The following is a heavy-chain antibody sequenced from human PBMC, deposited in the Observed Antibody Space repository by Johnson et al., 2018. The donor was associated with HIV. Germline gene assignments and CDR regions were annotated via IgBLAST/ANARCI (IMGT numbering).Heavy chain of an antibody. CDR3: ARERGRWSYLPRGNAFDI. Sequence: DVQVVESGGGVVRPGGSLRLSCAASGFTFDDYGMSWVRQAPGKGLEWVSVIYSGGSTYYADSVKGRFTISRDNSKNTLYLQMNSLRAEDTAVYYGARERGRWSYLPRGNAFDIWGQGTMVTVSS. V-gene: IGHV3-66*01. CDR2: IYSGGST. CDR1: GFTFDDYG. D-gene: IGHD1-26*01. J-gene: IGHJ3*02.